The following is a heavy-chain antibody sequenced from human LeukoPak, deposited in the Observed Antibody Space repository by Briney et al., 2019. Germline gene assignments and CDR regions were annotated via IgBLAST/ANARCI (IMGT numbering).Heavy chain of an antibody. J-gene: IGHJ4*02. CDR1: GDSVSSNSAA. CDR2: TYYRTKWYN. CDR3: AKDLIQLWLRPAYYFDY. D-gene: IGHD5-18*01. V-gene: IGHV6-1*01. Sequence: SQTLSLTCAISGDSVSSNSAAWNWIRQSPSRGLEWLGRTYYRTKWYNDYAVSVKSRITINPDTSKNQFSLQLNSVPPEDTAVYYCAKDLIQLWLRPAYYFDYWGQGTLVTVSS.